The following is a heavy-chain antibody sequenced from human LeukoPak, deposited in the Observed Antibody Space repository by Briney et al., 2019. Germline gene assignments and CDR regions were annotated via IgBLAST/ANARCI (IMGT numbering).Heavy chain of an antibody. V-gene: IGHV4-4*07. CDR2: IYTSGST. J-gene: IGHJ6*03. CDR1: GGSISSYY. Sequence: SETLSLTCTVSGGSISSYYWSWIRQPAGKGLEWIGRIYTSGSTNYNPSLKSRVTMSVDTSKNQFSLKLSSVTAADTAVYYCARVGKAVAGTKRDYHYYYYMDVWGKGTTVTASS. D-gene: IGHD6-19*01. CDR3: ARVGKAVAGTKRDYHYYYYMDV.